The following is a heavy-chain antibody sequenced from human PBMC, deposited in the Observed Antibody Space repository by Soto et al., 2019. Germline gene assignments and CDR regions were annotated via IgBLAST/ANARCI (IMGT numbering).Heavy chain of an antibody. CDR1: GFSLTTRGVG. CDR2: IFWDDVK. J-gene: IGHJ4*02. V-gene: IGHV2-5*02. CDR3: ARRSSYCDYVFDS. Sequence: QITLKESGPTLVKPTQTLTLTCTFSGFSLTTRGVGVGWIRQPPTKALEWLALIFWDDVKRFSPSLRSRLTITKDTSRNQVVLTLTNVDPVDTATYYCARRSSYCDYVFDSWGQGTLVTVSS. D-gene: IGHD4-17*01.